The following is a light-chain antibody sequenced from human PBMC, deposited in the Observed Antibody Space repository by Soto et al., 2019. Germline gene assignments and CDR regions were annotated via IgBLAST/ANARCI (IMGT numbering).Light chain of an antibody. CDR3: QQTYRTPD. Sequence: DIQMTQSPSSLSASVGDRVTITCRASQRLSGFLSWYQQRPGRAPKILLYAASSLKSGVPSRFSGGGSGTDFTLTIRGLQTEDFATYYGQQTYRTPDFGHGSKV. J-gene: IGKJ1*01. CDR1: QRLSGF. CDR2: AAS. V-gene: IGKV1-39*01.